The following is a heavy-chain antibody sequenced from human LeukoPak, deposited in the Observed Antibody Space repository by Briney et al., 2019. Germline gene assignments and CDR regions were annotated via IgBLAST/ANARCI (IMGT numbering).Heavy chain of an antibody. CDR3: ARDRSRYSGYSDAFDI. V-gene: IGHV1-46*01. CDR1: GYTFTGYY. D-gene: IGHD5-12*01. J-gene: IGHJ3*02. CDR2: INPSGGST. Sequence: GASVKVSCMASGYTFTGYYMHWVRQAPGQGLEWLGIINPSGGSTSYAQKFQGRVTMTRDTSTSTVYMELSSLRSEDTAVYYCARDRSRYSGYSDAFDIWGQGTMVTVSS.